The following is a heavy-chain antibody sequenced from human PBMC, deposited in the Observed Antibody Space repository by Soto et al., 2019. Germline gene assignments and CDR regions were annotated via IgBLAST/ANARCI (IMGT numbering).Heavy chain of an antibody. J-gene: IGHJ6*02. D-gene: IGHD5-12*01. Sequence: QVQLVQSGAEVKKPGSSVKVSCKASGGTFSSYTISWVRQAPGQGLEWMGRIIPILGIANYAQKFQGRVTITGDKSTSTAYMELSSLRSEDTAVYYCARVSGYSGYDYTYYCYVMDVWGQGTTVTVSS. CDR3: ARVSGYSGYDYTYYCYVMDV. CDR2: IIPILGIA. CDR1: GGTFSSYT. V-gene: IGHV1-69*02.